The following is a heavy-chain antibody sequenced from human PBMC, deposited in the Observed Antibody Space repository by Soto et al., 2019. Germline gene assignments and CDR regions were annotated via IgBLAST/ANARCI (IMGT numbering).Heavy chain of an antibody. V-gene: IGHV4-31*03. CDR3: ARRGGSSSRYYYYPFDI. CDR1: SDSMNSGGYY. Sequence: SETLSLTCSVSSDSMNSGGYYWSWIRQHPGKGLDWIGYIYSNGDAYYNPSLKSRVTISVNTSKNQFSLNLTSVTGADTAVYYCARRGGSSSRYYYYPFDIWGQGTKVTLSS. J-gene: IGHJ6*02. CDR2: IYSNGDA. D-gene: IGHD6-6*01.